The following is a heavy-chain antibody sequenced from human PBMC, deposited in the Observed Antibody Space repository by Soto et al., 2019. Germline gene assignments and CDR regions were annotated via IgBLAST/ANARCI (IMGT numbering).Heavy chain of an antibody. D-gene: IGHD5-18*01. Sequence: SETLSLTCAVYGGSFSGYYWSWIRQPPGKGLEWIGEINHSGSTNYNPSLKSRVTISVDTSKNQFSLKLSSVTAADTAVYYCARGRRYSYGPTLGIDPWGQGTLVTVSS. CDR3: ARGRRYSYGPTLGIDP. CDR1: GGSFSGYY. V-gene: IGHV4-34*01. CDR2: INHSGST. J-gene: IGHJ5*02.